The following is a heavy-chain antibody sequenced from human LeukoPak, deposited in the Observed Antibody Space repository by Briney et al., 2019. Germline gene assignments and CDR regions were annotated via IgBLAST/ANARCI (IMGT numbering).Heavy chain of an antibody. CDR1: GFTFNSCG. Sequence: GGSLRLSCAASGFTFNSCGMHWVRQAPGKGLEWVAVIWYDGGNKYYADSVKGRFTISRDNSKNTLFLQMNSLRAEDTAVYYCARDIFAVDSSGYQPLWGQGTLVTVSS. D-gene: IGHD3-22*01. CDR2: IWYDGGNK. J-gene: IGHJ4*02. CDR3: ARDIFAVDSSGYQPL. V-gene: IGHV3-33*01.